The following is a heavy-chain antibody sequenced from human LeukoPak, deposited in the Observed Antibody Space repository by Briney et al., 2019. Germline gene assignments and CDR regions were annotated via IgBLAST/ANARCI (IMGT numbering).Heavy chain of an antibody. V-gene: IGHV3-53*04. J-gene: IGHJ4*02. CDR3: AREVGYGDYALDV. Sequence: GGSLRLSCAASGFTVSSNYMSWVRQAPGKGLEWVSVIHSGGSTYYADSVKGRFTISRHNSKNTLYLQMNSLRAEDTAVYYCAREVGYGDYALDVWGQGTLVTVSS. CDR1: GFTVSSNY. D-gene: IGHD4-17*01. CDR2: IHSGGST.